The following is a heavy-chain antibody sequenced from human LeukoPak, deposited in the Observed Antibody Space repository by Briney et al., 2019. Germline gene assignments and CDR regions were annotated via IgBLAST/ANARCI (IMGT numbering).Heavy chain of an antibody. Sequence: GSLRLPCAASGFTFSSYAMSWVRQAPGKGLEWVSAISGSGGSTYYADSVKGRFTISRDNSKNTLYLQMNSLRAEDTAVYYCAKLSLYCSGGSCYPKAYYFDYWGQGTLVTVSS. D-gene: IGHD2-15*01. CDR3: AKLSLYCSGGSCYPKAYYFDY. CDR2: ISGSGGST. J-gene: IGHJ4*02. CDR1: GFTFSSYA. V-gene: IGHV3-23*01.